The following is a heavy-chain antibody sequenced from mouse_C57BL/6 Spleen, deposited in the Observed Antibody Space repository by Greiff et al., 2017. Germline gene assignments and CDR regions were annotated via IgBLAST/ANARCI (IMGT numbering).Heavy chain of an antibody. J-gene: IGHJ3*01. D-gene: IGHD1-1*01. CDR1: GFTFSDYG. Sequence: EVHLVESGGGLVKPGGSLKLSCAASGFTFSDYGMHWVRQAPEKGLEWVAYISSGSSTIYYADTVKGRFTISRDNAKNTLFLQMTSLRSEDTAMYYCASDYGSSYRAWFAYWGQGTLVTVSA. V-gene: IGHV5-17*01. CDR2: ISSGSSTI. CDR3: ASDYGSSYRAWFAY.